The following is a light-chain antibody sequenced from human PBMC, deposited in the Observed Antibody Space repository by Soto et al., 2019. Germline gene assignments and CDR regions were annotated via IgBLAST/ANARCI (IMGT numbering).Light chain of an antibody. CDR2: EVS. Sequence: QSALTQPASVSGSPGQSITISCTGTSSDIGGYNFVSWYQHHPGKAPKLIIYEVSNRPSGVSNRFSGSKSGNTASLTISGLQAEDEADYYCSSYTTSSPFLFGTGTQLTVL. V-gene: IGLV2-14*01. CDR1: SSDIGGYNF. CDR3: SSYTTSSPFL. J-gene: IGLJ1*01.